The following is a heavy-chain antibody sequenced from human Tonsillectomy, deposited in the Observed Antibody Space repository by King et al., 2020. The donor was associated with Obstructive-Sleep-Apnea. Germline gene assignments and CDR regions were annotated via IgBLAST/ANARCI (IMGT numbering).Heavy chain of an antibody. J-gene: IGHJ3*02. CDR2: ISYDGSRK. Sequence: VQLVESGGGVVQPGRSLRLSCAASGFTFSSFPMHWVRQAPGKGLEWVALISYDGSRKYHANSVKGRFTISRDNSKNTVYLQMNSLRPEDTAVYYCVRDGFYGDFYTFEIWGQGTTITVSS. D-gene: IGHD4-17*01. CDR3: VRDGFYGDFYTFEI. V-gene: IGHV3-30*04. CDR1: GFTFSSFP.